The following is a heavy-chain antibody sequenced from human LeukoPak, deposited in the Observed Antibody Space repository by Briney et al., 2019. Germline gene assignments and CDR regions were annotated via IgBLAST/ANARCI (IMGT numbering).Heavy chain of an antibody. CDR2: ITGSGGNT. D-gene: IGHD6-13*01. V-gene: IGHV3-23*01. CDR1: GFIFSSYS. Sequence: GGSLRLSCAASGFIFSSYSMSWVRQAPGKGLEWVSVITGSGGNTYYADSVKGRFTISKDNSKNTVCLQMSSLRVDDTAVYYCAKAASSSWPSYYYGMDVWGQGTTVTVSS. CDR3: AKAASSSWPSYYYGMDV. J-gene: IGHJ6*02.